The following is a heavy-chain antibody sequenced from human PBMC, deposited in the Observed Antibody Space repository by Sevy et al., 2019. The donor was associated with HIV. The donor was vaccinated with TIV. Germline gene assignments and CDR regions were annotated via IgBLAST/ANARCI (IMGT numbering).Heavy chain of an antibody. Sequence: GGSLRPSCAASGFTFSNYWMSWVRQAPGKGLEWVANIKEDGSENYYVDSVKGRFTISRDNAKNSLYLQMNSLRAEDTAVYYCARVGGCSSTSCFAYWFDPWGQGTLVTVSS. CDR1: GFTFSNYW. V-gene: IGHV3-7*03. CDR3: ARVGGCSSTSCFAYWFDP. CDR2: IKEDGSEN. D-gene: IGHD2-2*01. J-gene: IGHJ5*02.